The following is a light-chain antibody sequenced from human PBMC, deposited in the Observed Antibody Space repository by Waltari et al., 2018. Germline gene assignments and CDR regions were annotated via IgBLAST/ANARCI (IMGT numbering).Light chain of an antibody. CDR3: IVWDDSLQGWV. Sequence: QSVVTQPPSASGTPGQRVTMSCSGSSSNIGSHTVNWYQQLPGTAPKPLIHSNDQRPSGVPGRFSASKSGTSASLDISGLQSEDEADYYCIVWDDSLQGWVFGGGTKLTV. V-gene: IGLV1-44*01. CDR2: SND. CDR1: SSNIGSHT. J-gene: IGLJ3*02.